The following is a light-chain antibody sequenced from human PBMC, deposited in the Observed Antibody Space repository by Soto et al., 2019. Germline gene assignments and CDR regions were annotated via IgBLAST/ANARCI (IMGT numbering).Light chain of an antibody. Sequence: EIVMTQSPATLSVSPGERATLSCRASQSVSSNLGWYQQKPGQAPRLLIHGASTRATGIPARFSGSGSGTEFTLTISSLQSEDFAVYYCQQYSNWPPWTFGQGTRVEIK. CDR2: GAS. CDR1: QSVSSN. J-gene: IGKJ1*01. V-gene: IGKV3-15*01. CDR3: QQYSNWPPWT.